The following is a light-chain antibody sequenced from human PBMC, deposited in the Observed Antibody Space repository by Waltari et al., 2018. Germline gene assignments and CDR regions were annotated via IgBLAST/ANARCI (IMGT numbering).Light chain of an antibody. J-gene: IGKJ4*01. CDR1: QSVRSY. V-gene: IGKV3-11*01. Sequence: IVLTQSPATLSLCPGERATLSCRASQSVRSYLAWYQQKPGQAPRLLIYGASNRATGIPVRFSGSGSGTDFTLTISGLEPEDFAVYYCQHRSVWPLTFGGGTKVEIK. CDR3: QHRSVWPLT. CDR2: GAS.